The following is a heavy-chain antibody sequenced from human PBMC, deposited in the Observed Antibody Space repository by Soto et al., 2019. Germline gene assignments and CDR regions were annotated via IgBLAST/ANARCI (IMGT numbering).Heavy chain of an antibody. D-gene: IGHD3-10*01. CDR1: GFIFTTIYA. CDR2: ITGSGGST. V-gene: IGHV3-23*01. J-gene: IGHJ4*02. CDR3: AKARGAMVRGAAFYFDY. Sequence: GGSLRLSCEASGFIFTTIYAMSCIRQAPGKGLEWVSAITGSGGSTYYADSVKGRFTISRDNSKNTLYLQMNSLRAEDTAVYYCAKARGAMVRGAAFYFDYWGQGTLVTVYS.